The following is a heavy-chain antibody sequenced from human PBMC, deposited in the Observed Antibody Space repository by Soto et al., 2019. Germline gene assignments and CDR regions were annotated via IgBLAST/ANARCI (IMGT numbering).Heavy chain of an antibody. D-gene: IGHD6-13*01. CDR2: IKQVGSEK. CDR3: ARRSSSWYYAFDI. CDR1: GFTFSSYW. J-gene: IGHJ3*02. V-gene: IGHV3-7*03. Sequence: GGSLRLSCAASGFTFSSYWMSWVRQAPGKGLEWVANIKQVGSEKYYVDSVKGRFTISRDNAKNSLYLQMNSLRAEDTAVYYCARRSSSWYYAFDIWGQGTMVTVSS.